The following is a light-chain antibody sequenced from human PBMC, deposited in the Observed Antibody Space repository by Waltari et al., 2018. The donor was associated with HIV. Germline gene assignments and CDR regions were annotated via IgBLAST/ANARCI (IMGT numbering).Light chain of an antibody. CDR3: SSFAGTHKL. CDR1: NSDIRDYNY. CDR2: EVT. J-gene: IGLJ2*01. Sequence: QSALPQSPSAPGSPRQSVNISCSGANSDIRDYNYVSWYQQHSDRPPKLIIFEVTKRPSGVPDRFSGSKSGNTASLFVSGLQPEDEATYFCSSFAGTHKLFGGGTKLTVL. V-gene: IGLV2-8*01.